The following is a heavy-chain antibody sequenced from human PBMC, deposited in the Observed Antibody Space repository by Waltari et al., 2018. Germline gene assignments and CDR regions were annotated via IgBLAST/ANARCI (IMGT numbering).Heavy chain of an antibody. CDR2: IIPILGIA. D-gene: IGHD6-13*01. Sequence: QVQLVQSGAEVKKPGSSVKVSCKASGGPFSSYTLSWVRQAPGQWLEWMGRIIPILGIANYAQKFQGRVTITADKSTSTAYMELSSLRSEDTAVYYCARGSSIAAAPGYWGQGTLVTVSS. CDR1: GGPFSSYT. J-gene: IGHJ4*02. CDR3: ARGSSIAAAPGY. V-gene: IGHV1-69*02.